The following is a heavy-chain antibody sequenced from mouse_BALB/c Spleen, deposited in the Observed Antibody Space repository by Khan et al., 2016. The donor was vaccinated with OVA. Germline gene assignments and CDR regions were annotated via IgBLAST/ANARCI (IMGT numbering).Heavy chain of an antibody. CDR1: GFSLTSYG. CDR3: DRLENI. V-gene: IGHV2-9*02. J-gene: IGHJ2*01. Sequence: QVQLKESGPGLVAPSQSLSITCTVSGFSLTSYGVHWVRQPPGKGLEWLGVIWAGGSTNYNSALLSRLSISKHNSKSQVFLKKNSMQTNETEMYYCDRLENIWGQGTTLTVSS. D-gene: IGHD1-3*01. CDR2: IWAGGST.